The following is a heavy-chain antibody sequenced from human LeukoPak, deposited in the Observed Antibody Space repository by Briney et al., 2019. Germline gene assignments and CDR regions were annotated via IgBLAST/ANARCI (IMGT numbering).Heavy chain of an antibody. J-gene: IGHJ4*02. CDR1: GFTFSSYS. CDR3: ARDPASASHEFDY. D-gene: IGHD3-3*01. CDR2: ISSIISYI. Sequence: GGSLRLPCAASGFTFSSYSMNWVRQAPGKGLEWVSAISSIISYIYYADSVKGRFTISRDNAKNSLYLQMNSLRAEDTAVYYCARDPASASHEFDYWGQGTLVTVSS. V-gene: IGHV3-21*01.